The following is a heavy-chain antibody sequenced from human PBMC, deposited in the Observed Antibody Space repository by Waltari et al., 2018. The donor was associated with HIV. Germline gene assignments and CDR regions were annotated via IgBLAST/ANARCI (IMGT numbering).Heavy chain of an antibody. V-gene: IGHV3-30*18. J-gene: IGHJ4*02. CDR3: AKDRSDFWTGFLDH. CDR1: GFTFSNFG. D-gene: IGHD3-3*01. CDR2: NSHHGRSD. Sequence: QVQLVQSGGGMVQPGRSLRLSCAASGFTFSNFGMHWVRQAPGKGLEWVAVNSHHGRSDHYADSVKGRFTISRDNSKDTLFLEMDNVRPEDTSLYFCAKDRSDFWTGFLDHWGQGALVTVTS.